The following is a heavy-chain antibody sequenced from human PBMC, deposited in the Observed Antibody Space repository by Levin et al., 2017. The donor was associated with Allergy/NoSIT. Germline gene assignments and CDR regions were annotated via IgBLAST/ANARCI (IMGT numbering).Heavy chain of an antibody. J-gene: IGHJ4*02. Sequence: GESLKISCAVSGFTVSSNYMNWVRQAPGKGLEWVSLIYSDGSTHYIDSVKGRFTISRDNSKNTVYLQMDSLRAEDTAIYFCASAPNRYYFDYWGQGSLVTVSS. V-gene: IGHV3-53*01. CDR2: IYSDGST. CDR1: GFTVSSNY. D-gene: IGHD1-14*01. CDR3: ASAPNRYYFDY.